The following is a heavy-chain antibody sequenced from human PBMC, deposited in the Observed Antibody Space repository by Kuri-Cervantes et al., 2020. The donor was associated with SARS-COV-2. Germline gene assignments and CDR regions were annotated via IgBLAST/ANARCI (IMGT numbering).Heavy chain of an antibody. Sequence: GSLRLSCSVSGDSISPYYWTWIRQPPGKGLEWIGHIYYSGSVNYNPSLMSRPTISVDKSKNQVSLKLTSVTAADTAVYYCARSAAAFYGMDVWGQGTTVTVSS. CDR1: GDSISPYY. D-gene: IGHD2-2*01. J-gene: IGHJ6*02. CDR3: ARSAAAFYGMDV. CDR2: IYYSGSV. V-gene: IGHV4-59*01.